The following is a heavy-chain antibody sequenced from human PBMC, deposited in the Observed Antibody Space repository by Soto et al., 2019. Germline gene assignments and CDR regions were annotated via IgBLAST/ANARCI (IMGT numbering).Heavy chain of an antibody. D-gene: IGHD3-3*01. V-gene: IGHV3-23*01. J-gene: IGHJ4*02. CDR1: GFTFSSYA. CDR2: ISGSGGST. CDR3: AKDLFTYYDFWSGYYYDY. Sequence: PGGSLRLSCAASGFTFSSYAMSWVRQAPGKGLEWVSAISGSGGSTYYADSVKGRFTISRDNSKNTLYLQMNSLRAEDTAVYFFAKDLFTYYDFWSGYYYDYWGQGTLVTVSS.